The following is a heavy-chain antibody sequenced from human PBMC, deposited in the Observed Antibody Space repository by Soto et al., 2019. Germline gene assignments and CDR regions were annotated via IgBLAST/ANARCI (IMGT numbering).Heavy chain of an antibody. D-gene: IGHD1-26*01. J-gene: IGHJ2*01. CDR1: GFTFSKYW. Sequence: EVQLVESGGGLVQPGWSLRLSCAASGFTFSKYWMYWVRQAPGKGLVWVSRINGDGSSTTYADSVKGRFTISRDNANNALHLQMNSLRAEDTALYDCASLGGTSRLWYFDLWGRGTLVTVSS. CDR2: INGDGSST. CDR3: ASLGGTSRLWYFDL. V-gene: IGHV3-74*01.